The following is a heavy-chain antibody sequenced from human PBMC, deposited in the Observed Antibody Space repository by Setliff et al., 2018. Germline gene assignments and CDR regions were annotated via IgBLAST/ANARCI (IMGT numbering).Heavy chain of an antibody. D-gene: IGHD6-6*01. Sequence: SETLSLTCTVPGDSISRGDYFWSWIRQPQGKGLEWIAYIYHSGSAYYNPSLKSRVTMSVVTSKSQFSLKLGCVTAADTAVYYCALVYSSPSRMGYYYYYYMDVWGKGTTVTVSS. CDR1: GDSISRGDYF. CDR2: IYHSGSA. J-gene: IGHJ6*03. V-gene: IGHV4-30-4*02. CDR3: ALVYSSPSRMGYYYYYYMDV.